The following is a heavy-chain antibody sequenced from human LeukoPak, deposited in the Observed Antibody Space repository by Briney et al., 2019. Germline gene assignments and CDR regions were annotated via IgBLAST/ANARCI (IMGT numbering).Heavy chain of an antibody. CDR2: ISYDGSNK. V-gene: IGHV3-30*18. J-gene: IGHJ4*02. Sequence: GGSLRLSCVASGFSFSSYGVHWVRQAPGKGLEWVAVISYDGSNKYYADSVKGRFTISRDNSKNTLYLQMNSLRAEDTAVYYCAKARPSYGGNSGDYFDYWGQGTLVTVSS. CDR1: GFSFSSYG. CDR3: AKARPSYGGNSGDYFDY. D-gene: IGHD4-23*01.